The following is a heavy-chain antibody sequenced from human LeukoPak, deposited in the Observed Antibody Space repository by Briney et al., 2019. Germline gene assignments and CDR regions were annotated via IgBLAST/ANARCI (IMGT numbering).Heavy chain of an antibody. CDR2: IYYSGST. D-gene: IGHD6-13*01. CDR1: GGSISSYY. Sequence: PSETLSLTCTVSGGSISSYYWSWIRQPPGKGLEWIGYIYYSGSTKYNPSLKSRVTISVDTSRNQFSLKLSSVTAADTAVYYCARKGSSWYNWFDPWGQGTLVTVSS. CDR3: ARKGSSWYNWFDP. V-gene: IGHV4-59*01. J-gene: IGHJ5*02.